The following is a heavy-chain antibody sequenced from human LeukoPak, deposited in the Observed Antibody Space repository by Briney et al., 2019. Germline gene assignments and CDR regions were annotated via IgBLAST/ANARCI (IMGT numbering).Heavy chain of an antibody. CDR3: ARVKVQLAPYYYYYGMDV. J-gene: IGHJ6*02. D-gene: IGHD6-6*01. CDR2: ISYDGSNK. V-gene: IGHV3-30*03. Sequence: GGSLRLSCAASGFTFSSSGMHWVRQAPGKGLEWVAVISYDGSNKYYADSVKGRFTISRDNSKNTLYLQMNSLRAEDTAVYYCARVKVQLAPYYYYYGMDVWGQGTTVTVSS. CDR1: GFTFSSSG.